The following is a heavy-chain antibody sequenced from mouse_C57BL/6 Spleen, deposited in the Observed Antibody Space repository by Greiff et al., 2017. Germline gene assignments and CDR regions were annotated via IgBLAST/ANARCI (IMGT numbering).Heavy chain of an antibody. Sequence: QVTLKESGPGILQSSQTLSLTCSFSGFSLSTSGMGVSWIRQPSGKGLEWLAHIYWDDDKRYNPSLKSRLTISKDTSRNQVFLKITSVDTADTATYYCARRGIYYGSSHWYCDVWGTGTTVTVSS. V-gene: IGHV8-12*01. CDR1: GFSLSTSGMG. D-gene: IGHD1-1*01. CDR3: ARRGIYYGSSHWYCDV. J-gene: IGHJ1*03. CDR2: IYWDDDK.